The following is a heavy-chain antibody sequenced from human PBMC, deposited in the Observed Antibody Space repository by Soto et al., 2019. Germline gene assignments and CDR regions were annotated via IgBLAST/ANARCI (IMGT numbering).Heavy chain of an antibody. D-gene: IGHD1-26*01. CDR1: GFTFSTYA. Sequence: GGSLRLSCAASGFTFSTYAMSWVRQAPGKGLEWVSSISGSGRSTYHADSVKGRFTISRDNSKNTLYLQMNSPSAEDTALYYCAKRSGSYADAFDIWGQGTMVTVSS. V-gene: IGHV3-23*01. CDR2: ISGSGRST. CDR3: AKRSGSYADAFDI. J-gene: IGHJ3*02.